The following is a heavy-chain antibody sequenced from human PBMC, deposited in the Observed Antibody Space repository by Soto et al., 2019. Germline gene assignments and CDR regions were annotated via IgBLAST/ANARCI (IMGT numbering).Heavy chain of an antibody. D-gene: IGHD2-2*02. J-gene: IGHJ6*02. CDR2: IYYSGST. CDR3: ARHLGYCSSTSCYTTYYYYYGMDV. Sequence: PSETLSLTCTVSGGSISSSSYYWGWIRQPPGKGLEWIGSIYYSGSTYYNPSLKSRVTISVDTSKNQFSLKLSSVTAADTAVYYCARHLGYCSSTSCYTTYYYYYGMDVWGQGTTVTVSS. V-gene: IGHV4-39*01. CDR1: GGSISSSSYY.